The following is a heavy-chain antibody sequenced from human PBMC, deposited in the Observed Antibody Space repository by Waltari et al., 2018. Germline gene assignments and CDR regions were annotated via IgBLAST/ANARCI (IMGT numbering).Heavy chain of an antibody. J-gene: IGHJ4*02. D-gene: IGHD6-6*01. CDR3: ARGIAARPADY. Sequence: QVQLQESGPGLVKPSQTLSLTCTVSGGSISSGSYYWSWIRQPAGKGLEWIGRIYTSGSTNYNPSLKSRVTISVDTSKNQFSLKLSSVTAADTAVYYCARGIAARPADYWGQGTLVTVSS. V-gene: IGHV4-61*02. CDR2: IYTSGST. CDR1: GGSISSGSYY.